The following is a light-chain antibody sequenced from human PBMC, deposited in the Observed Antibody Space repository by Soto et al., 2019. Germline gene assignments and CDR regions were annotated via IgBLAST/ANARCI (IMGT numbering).Light chain of an antibody. CDR3: QLRSNWPPEWT. CDR2: AVS. J-gene: IGKJ1*01. V-gene: IGKV3-11*01. CDR1: QSVSSH. Sequence: EMVLTQSPAAPSVPPRERATLACRASQSVSSHLAWYQHKPGQVPRLLIYAVSNRSTGIPARFSGSGSGADFNFTISSLEAEDFAVYYCQLRSNWPPEWTTGQGTKVELK.